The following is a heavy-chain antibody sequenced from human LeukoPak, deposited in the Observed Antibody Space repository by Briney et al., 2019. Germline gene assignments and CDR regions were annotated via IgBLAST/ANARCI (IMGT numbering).Heavy chain of an antibody. J-gene: IGHJ5*02. Sequence: SETLSLTCAVYGGSFSGYYWAWIRQPPGKGLEWIGSIYSSGHTYYNPSLKSRVTISVHTSKNQFSLKLSSVTAADTAIYFCARMYYYGSGSDYLNWFDPWGQGTLVTVSS. CDR3: ARMYYYGSGSDYLNWFDP. D-gene: IGHD3-10*01. V-gene: IGHV4-34*01. CDR1: GGSFSGYY. CDR2: IYSSGHT.